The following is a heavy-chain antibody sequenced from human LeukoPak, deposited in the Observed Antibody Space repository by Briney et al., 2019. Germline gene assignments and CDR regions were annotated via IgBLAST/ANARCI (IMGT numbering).Heavy chain of an antibody. CDR1: GGTFSSYA. V-gene: IGHV1-69*05. CDR2: IIPIFGTA. CDR3: ARDSVGYGSGSYFTLDY. Sequence: ASVKVSCKASGGTFSSYAISWVRQAPGQGLEWMGGIIPIFGTANYAQKFQGRVTITTDESTSTAYMELSSLRSEDTAVYYCARDSVGYGSGSYFTLDYWGQGTLVTVSS. J-gene: IGHJ4*02. D-gene: IGHD3-10*01.